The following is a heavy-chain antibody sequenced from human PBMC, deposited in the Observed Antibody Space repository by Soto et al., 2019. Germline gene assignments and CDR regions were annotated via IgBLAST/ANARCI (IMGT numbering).Heavy chain of an antibody. CDR2: IYYSGST. CDR1: GGSISSGGYY. V-gene: IGHV4-31*03. CDR3: ASRPPNWFWMGSNAFDI. D-gene: IGHD7-27*01. Sequence: TLSLTCTVSGGSISSGGYYWSWIRQHPGKGLEWIGYIYYSGSTYYNPSLKSRVTISVDTSKNQFSLKLSSVTAADTAVYYCASRPPNWFWMGSNAFDIWGQGTMVTVSS. J-gene: IGHJ3*02.